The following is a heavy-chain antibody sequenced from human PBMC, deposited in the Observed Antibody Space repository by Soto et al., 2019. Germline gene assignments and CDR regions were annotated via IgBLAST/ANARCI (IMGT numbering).Heavy chain of an antibody. CDR2: ISGSGGNT. Sequence: SGGSLRLSCAASGFSFSSYAMSWVRQAPGKGLEWVSTISGSGGNTYYADSVKGRFTISRDNSKNTVYVQMDSLRAEDTAIYYCAKAEASGGNSLLFDYWGQGTLVTVSS. D-gene: IGHD2-21*02. CDR1: GFSFSSYA. V-gene: IGHV3-23*01. CDR3: AKAEASGGNSLLFDY. J-gene: IGHJ4*02.